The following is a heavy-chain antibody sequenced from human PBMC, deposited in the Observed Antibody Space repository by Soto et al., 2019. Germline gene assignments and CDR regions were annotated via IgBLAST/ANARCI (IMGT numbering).Heavy chain of an antibody. V-gene: IGHV4-39*01. D-gene: IGHD3-3*01. CDR3: ASRSSSYYDFWSGLDY. Sequence: QLQLQESGPGLVKPSETLSLTCTVSGGSISSSSYYWGWIRQPPGKGLEWIGSIYYSGSTYYNPSLKSRVTISVDTSKNQFSLKLSSVTAADTAVYYCASRSSSYYDFWSGLDYWGQGTLVTVPS. J-gene: IGHJ4*02. CDR1: GGSISSSSYY. CDR2: IYYSGST.